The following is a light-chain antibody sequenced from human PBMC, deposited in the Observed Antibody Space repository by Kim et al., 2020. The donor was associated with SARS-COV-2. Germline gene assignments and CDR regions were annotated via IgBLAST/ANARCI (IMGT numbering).Light chain of an antibody. J-gene: IGKJ4*01. CDR3: QHYNSYPLT. CDR2: TAS. CDR1: QSISSW. V-gene: IGKV1-5*03. Sequence: DIQMTQSPSTLSASVGDRVTITCRASQSISSWLAWYQQKPGKAPKLLIYTASTLQSGVPSRFSGSKSGTEFTLTISSLQPDDFATYYCQHYNSYPLTFGGGTKLEIK.